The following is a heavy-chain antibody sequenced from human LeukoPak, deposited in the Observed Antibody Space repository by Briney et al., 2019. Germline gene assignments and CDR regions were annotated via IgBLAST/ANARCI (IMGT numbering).Heavy chain of an antibody. CDR3: ARAGIVGATLNWFDP. CDR2: MNPNSGNT. D-gene: IGHD1-26*01. Sequence: ASVKVSCKASGYTFTSYDINWVRQATGQGLEWMGWMNPNSGNTGYSQKFQGRVTMTRNTSTSTAYMELSSLRSEDTAVYYCARAGIVGATLNWFDPWGQGTLVTVSS. CDR1: GYTFTSYD. V-gene: IGHV1-8*01. J-gene: IGHJ5*02.